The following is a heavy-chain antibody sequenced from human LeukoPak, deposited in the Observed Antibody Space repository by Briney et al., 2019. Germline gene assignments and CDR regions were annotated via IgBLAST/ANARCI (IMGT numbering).Heavy chain of an antibody. CDR2: INHGGST. V-gene: IGHV4-34*01. J-gene: IGHJ4*02. D-gene: IGHD6-6*01. CDR1: GGSFSGYY. Sequence: SETLSLTCAVYGGSFSGYYWSWIRQPPGKGLERIGEINHGGSTNYNPSLKSRVTISVDTSKNQFSLKLSSVTAADTAVYYCARSFSIAARPPFFDYWGQGTLVTVSS. CDR3: ARSFSIAARPPFFDY.